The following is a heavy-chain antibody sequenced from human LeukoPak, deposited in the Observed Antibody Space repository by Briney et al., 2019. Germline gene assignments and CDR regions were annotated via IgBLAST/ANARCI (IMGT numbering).Heavy chain of an antibody. V-gene: IGHV4-59*01. CDR3: ARGNYGGNLRYHFDY. CDR2: IYYSGST. J-gene: IGHJ4*02. CDR1: GGSISSYY. Sequence: TASETLSLTCTDSGGSISSYYWSWIRQPPGKGLEWIGYIYYSGSTNYNPSLKSRVTISVDTSKNQFSLKLSSVTAADTAVYYCARGNYGGNLRYHFDYWGQGTPVTVSS. D-gene: IGHD4-23*01.